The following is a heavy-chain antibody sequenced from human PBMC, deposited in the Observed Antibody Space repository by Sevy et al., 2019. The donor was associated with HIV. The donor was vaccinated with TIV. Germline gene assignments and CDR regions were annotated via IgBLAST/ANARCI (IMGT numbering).Heavy chain of an antibody. CDR1: GFTFSEAW. Sequence: GESLKISCAASGFTFSEAWMSWVRQAPGKGLEWVGRIKSKTDAATRDFAAPVRGGFSISRDDSAKTVYLVMNNLKPEDTGVYYCAAGTGTSDFDYWGQGTLVTVSS. V-gene: IGHV3-15*01. D-gene: IGHD1-7*01. J-gene: IGHJ4*02. CDR2: IKSKTDAATR. CDR3: AAGTGTSDFDY.